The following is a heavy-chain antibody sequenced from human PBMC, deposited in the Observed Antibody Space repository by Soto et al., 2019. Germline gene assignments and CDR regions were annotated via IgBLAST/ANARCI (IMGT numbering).Heavy chain of an antibody. CDR1: GFTFSSYA. CDR2: ISYDGSNK. J-gene: IGHJ4*02. Sequence: QVQLVESGGGVVQPGRSLRLSCAASGFTFSSYAMHWVRQAPGKGLEWVAVISYDGSNKYYADSVKGRFTISRDNSKNTLYLQMNSLRAEDTAVYYCRVDVVVTATHHFDYWGQGTLVTVPS. V-gene: IGHV3-30-3*01. D-gene: IGHD2-21*02. CDR3: RVDVVVTATHHFDY.